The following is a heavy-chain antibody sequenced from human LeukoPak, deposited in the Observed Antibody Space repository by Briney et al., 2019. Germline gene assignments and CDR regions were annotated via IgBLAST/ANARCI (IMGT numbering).Heavy chain of an antibody. Sequence: GGSLRLSCAASGFTFSSYAMTWVRQAPGKGLEWVSSISGGGDSTYYPDSVKGRFTIPRDNSKNTLHLQMNSLRAEDTAVYYCAKSSGFSRFYFDYWGQGTLVTVSS. CDR1: GFTFSSYA. CDR2: ISGGGDST. D-gene: IGHD2/OR15-2a*01. J-gene: IGHJ4*02. V-gene: IGHV3-23*01. CDR3: AKSSGFSRFYFDY.